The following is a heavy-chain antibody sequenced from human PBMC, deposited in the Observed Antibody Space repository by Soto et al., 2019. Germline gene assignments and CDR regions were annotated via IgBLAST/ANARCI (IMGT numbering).Heavy chain of an antibody. J-gene: IGHJ3*02. CDR3: ASTPLPSMVRGVIGAFDI. D-gene: IGHD3-10*01. Sequence: SASLALTCTLSGGSSSSFYWTWIRQPPGKGLEWIGYIYYSGSTNYNPSLKSRVTISVDTSKNQFSLKLSSVTAADTAVYYCASTPLPSMVRGVIGAFDIWCQGTMVT. CDR1: GGSSSSFY. V-gene: IGHV4-59*01. CDR2: IYYSGST.